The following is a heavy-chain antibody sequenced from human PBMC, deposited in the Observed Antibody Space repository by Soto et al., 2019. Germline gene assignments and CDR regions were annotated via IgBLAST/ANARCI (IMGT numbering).Heavy chain of an antibody. CDR2: IYWDDDE. V-gene: IGHV2-5*02. Sequence: ITLKESGPTLVKPTQTLTLTCTFSGFSLNTGGVGVGWVRQPRGKAMEWLALIYWDDDERYRPSLRSRLNITKNTINNQVVLTMTNMDPEDTATYYCVRNWTYYGGDYYYGTDAWGQGTTVTVSS. CDR3: VRNWTYYGGDYYYGTDA. D-gene: IGHD3-10*01. CDR1: GFSLNTGGVG. J-gene: IGHJ6*02.